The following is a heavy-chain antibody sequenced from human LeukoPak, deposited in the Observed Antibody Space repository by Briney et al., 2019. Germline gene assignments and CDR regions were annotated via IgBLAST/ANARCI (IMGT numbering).Heavy chain of an antibody. J-gene: IGHJ4*02. CDR3: ARGSSRYSSGWSY. CDR2: IYHSGST. V-gene: IGHV4-38-2*02. Sequence: SETLSLTCTVSYYSISSGYYWGWIRQPPGKGLEWIGSIYHSGSTYYNPSLKSRVTISVDTSKNQFPLKLSSVTAADTAVYYCARGSSRYSSGWSYWGQGTLVTVSS. D-gene: IGHD6-19*01. CDR1: YYSISSGYY.